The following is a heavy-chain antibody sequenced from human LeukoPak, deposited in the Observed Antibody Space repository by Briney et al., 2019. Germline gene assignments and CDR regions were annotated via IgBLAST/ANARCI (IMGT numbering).Heavy chain of an antibody. Sequence: PSGSLTLSCAASGFTFSSYWMHWVRPAPRQGLVWVFSTNSDGSSTRYTDYVKGPMTISRDNAKNTLYLQMNSLRAEDTAVYYCARGQLWTDFDYWGQGTLVTVSS. CDR3: ARGQLWTDFDY. J-gene: IGHJ4*02. CDR2: TNSDGSST. CDR1: GFTFSSYW. V-gene: IGHV3-74*01. D-gene: IGHD5-18*01.